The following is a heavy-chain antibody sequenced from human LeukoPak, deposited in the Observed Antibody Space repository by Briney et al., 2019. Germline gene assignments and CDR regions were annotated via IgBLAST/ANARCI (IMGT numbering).Heavy chain of an antibody. D-gene: IGHD3-3*01. CDR2: ISGGGGST. CDR3: ATARGYYDFWSGYYNSWYFDY. J-gene: IGHJ4*02. V-gene: IGHV3-23*01. CDR1: GFTFSSYA. Sequence: PGGSLRLSCAASGFTFSSYAMNWVRQAPGKGLEWVSGISGGGGSTYYADSVKGRFTISRDNSKNTLYLQMNSLRAEDTAVYYCATARGYYDFWSGYYNSWYFDYWGQGTLVTVSS.